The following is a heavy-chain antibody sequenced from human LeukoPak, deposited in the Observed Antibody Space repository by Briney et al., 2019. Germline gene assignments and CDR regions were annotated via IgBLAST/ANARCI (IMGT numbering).Heavy chain of an antibody. CDR3: ARVDYGGNSDY. Sequence: PSETLSLTCAVSGGSISSGGYSWSWIRQLPGKGLEWIGYIYHSGSTYYNPSLKSRVTISVDRSKNQFPLKLSSVTAADTAVYYCARVDYGGNSDYWGQGTLVTVSS. V-gene: IGHV4-30-2*01. J-gene: IGHJ4*02. D-gene: IGHD4-23*01. CDR2: IYHSGST. CDR1: GGSISSGGYS.